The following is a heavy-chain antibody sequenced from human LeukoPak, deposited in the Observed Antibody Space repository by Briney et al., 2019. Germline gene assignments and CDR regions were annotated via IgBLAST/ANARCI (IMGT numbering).Heavy chain of an antibody. CDR2: IYSGGST. D-gene: IGHD3-10*01. CDR1: GFTVSSNY. CDR3: ARAVVRGVISNYYYYGMDV. V-gene: IGHV3-66*01. Sequence: GGSLRLSCAASGFTVSSNYMSWVRQAPGKGLEWVSVIYSGGSTYYADSVKGRFTISRDNSKNTLYLQMNSLRAEDTAVYYCARAVVRGVISNYYYYGMDVWGQGTTVTVSS. J-gene: IGHJ6*02.